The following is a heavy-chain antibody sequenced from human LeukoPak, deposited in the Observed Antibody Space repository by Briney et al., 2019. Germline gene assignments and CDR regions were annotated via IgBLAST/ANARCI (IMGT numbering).Heavy chain of an antibody. J-gene: IGHJ5*02. CDR1: GGSISSYY. CDR2: IYYSGST. V-gene: IGHV4-59*01. CDR3: ARTKQWLSGSWFDP. Sequence: SEALSLTCTVSGGSISSYYWSWIRQPPGKGLEWIGYIYYSGSTNYNPSLKSRVTISVDTSKNQFSLKLGSVTAADTAVYYCARTKQWLSGSWFDPWGQGTLVTVSS. D-gene: IGHD6-19*01.